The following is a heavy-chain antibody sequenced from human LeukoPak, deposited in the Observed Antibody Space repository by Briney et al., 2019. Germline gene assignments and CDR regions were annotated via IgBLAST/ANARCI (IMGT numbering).Heavy chain of an antibody. CDR2: INPNSGGT. Sequence: GASVKVSCKASGYTFTGYYMHWVRPAPGQGLEWMGWINPNSGGTNYAQKFQGRVTMTRDTSISTAYMELSRLRSDDTAVYYCARDNYYDSSGYNYWGQGTLVTVSS. V-gene: IGHV1-2*02. CDR3: ARDNYYDSSGYNY. CDR1: GYTFTGYY. D-gene: IGHD3-22*01. J-gene: IGHJ4*02.